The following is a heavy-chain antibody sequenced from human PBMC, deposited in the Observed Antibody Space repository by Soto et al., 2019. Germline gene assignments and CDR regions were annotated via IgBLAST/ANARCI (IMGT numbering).Heavy chain of an antibody. CDR2: IYYSGST. CDR3: ARDRDYDSSGYYDAFDI. D-gene: IGHD3-22*01. V-gene: IGHV4-59*01. Sequence: WETLSLTCTVSGGSISSYYWSWIRQPPGKGLEWIGYIYYSGSTNYNPSLKSRVTISVDTSKNQFSLKLSSVTAADTAVYYCARDRDYDSSGYYDAFDIWGQGTMVTVSS. J-gene: IGHJ3*02. CDR1: GGSISSYY.